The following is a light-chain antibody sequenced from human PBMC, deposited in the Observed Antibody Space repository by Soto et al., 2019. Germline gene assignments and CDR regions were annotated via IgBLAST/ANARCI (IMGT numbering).Light chain of an antibody. CDR2: GAS. Sequence: ELVLTQSPGTLSLSPGERATLSCRASQSVSSSYLAWYQQKPGQAPRLLIYGASSRATGIPDRFSGSGSGTDFTLTISRLEPEDFALYYCQQYGSSPLTFGQGTQLEIK. J-gene: IGKJ2*01. CDR3: QQYGSSPLT. CDR1: QSVSSSY. V-gene: IGKV3-20*01.